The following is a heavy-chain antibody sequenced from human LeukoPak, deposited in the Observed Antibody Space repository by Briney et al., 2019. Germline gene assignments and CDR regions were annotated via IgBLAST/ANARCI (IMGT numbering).Heavy chain of an antibody. Sequence: PGGSLRLSCAASGFTFSSYWMSWVRQAPGKGLEWVANIKQDGSEKYYVDSVKGRFTISRDNAKNSLYLQMNSLRAEDTAVYYCAREGTTGIEVVPAATYNWFDPWGQGTLVTVSS. CDR1: GFTFSSYW. CDR3: AREGTTGIEVVPAATYNWFDP. J-gene: IGHJ5*02. D-gene: IGHD2-2*01. V-gene: IGHV3-7*01. CDR2: IKQDGSEK.